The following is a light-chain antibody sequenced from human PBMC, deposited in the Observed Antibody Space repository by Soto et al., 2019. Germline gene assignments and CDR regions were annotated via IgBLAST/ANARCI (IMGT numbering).Light chain of an antibody. CDR3: RLYGSSPPMYT. J-gene: IGKJ2*01. V-gene: IGKV3-20*01. Sequence: DIVLTQSPGTLSLSPGERASLSCRASQSVNNIYLGWYQQKPGQAPRLLIYGASSRATGIPDRFSGSGSGTDFTLTISRLEPEDFAVYYCRLYGSSPPMYTFGQGTKLDIK. CDR1: QSVNNIY. CDR2: GAS.